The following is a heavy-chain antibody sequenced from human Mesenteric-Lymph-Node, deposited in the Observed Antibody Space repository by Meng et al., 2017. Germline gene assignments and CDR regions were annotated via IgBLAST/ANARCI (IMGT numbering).Heavy chain of an antibody. CDR2: INHSGST. Sequence: QVQLQQWGAGLLKPSETLSLTCAVYGVSFRGYYWSWIRQPPGKGLEWIGEINHSGSTNYNPSLKSRVTISVDTSKNQFSLKLSSVTAADTAVYYCARTGYWGTNWGQGTLVTVSS. CDR1: GVSFRGYY. D-gene: IGHD1-1*01. J-gene: IGHJ4*02. CDR3: ARTGYWGTN. V-gene: IGHV4-34*01.